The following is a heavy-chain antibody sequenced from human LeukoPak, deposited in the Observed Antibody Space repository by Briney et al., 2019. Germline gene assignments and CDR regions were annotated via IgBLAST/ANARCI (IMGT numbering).Heavy chain of an antibody. Sequence: PGGSLRLSCAASGFTFSTYAIHWVRQAPGKGLEWVAVVSKDGNTKYYADSVKGRFTISRDNSKNTVYLQMNSLRTEDTSVYYRARGIQPPKYYGSGSDTFDIWGQGTMVTVSS. CDR2: VSKDGNTK. V-gene: IGHV3-30*04. D-gene: IGHD3-10*01. CDR3: ARGIQPPKYYGSGSDTFDI. CDR1: GFTFSTYA. J-gene: IGHJ3*02.